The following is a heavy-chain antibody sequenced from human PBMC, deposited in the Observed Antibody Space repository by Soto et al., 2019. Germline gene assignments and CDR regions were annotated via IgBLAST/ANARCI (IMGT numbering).Heavy chain of an antibody. D-gene: IGHD3-9*01. J-gene: IGHJ4*02. CDR2: IYSGGRT. CDR1: GFTVNSNH. CDR3: AFGDILTGYYHFDY. Sequence: GGSLRLSCAASGFTVNSNHLSWVRQAPGKGLEWVSVIYSGGRTYYADSVKGRFIISRDNFNNTLYLQMNSLRAEDTAVYYCAFGDILTGYYHFDYWGQGTPVT. V-gene: IGHV3-66*01.